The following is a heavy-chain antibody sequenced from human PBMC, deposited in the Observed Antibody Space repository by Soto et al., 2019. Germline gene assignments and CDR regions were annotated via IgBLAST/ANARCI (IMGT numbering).Heavy chain of an antibody. CDR3: ARGSYEILTGSPYMDV. CDR2: MNPNSGKP. J-gene: IGHJ6*03. Sequence: QVQLVQSGAEVKPPGASVKVSCKASGYSFSNYDINWVRQATGQGLEWMGWMNPNSGKPDYAQKFQGRLTMTRDTSTGTAYMELSSLRSEDTAVYYCARGSYEILTGSPYMDVWGRGTTVTVSS. CDR1: GYSFSNYD. D-gene: IGHD3-9*01. V-gene: IGHV1-8*01.